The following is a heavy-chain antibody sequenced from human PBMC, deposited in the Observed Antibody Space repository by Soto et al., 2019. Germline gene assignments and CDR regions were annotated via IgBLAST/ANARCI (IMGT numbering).Heavy chain of an antibody. Sequence: QVQLVQSGAEVKKPGSSVKVSCKASGGTFSSYAISWVRQAPGQGLEWMGGIIPIFGTANYAQKFQGRVTITTDEYTSTAYMELSSLRSEDTAVYYCARDYYDSSGYYAPRYYYGMDVWGQGTTFTVSS. CDR3: ARDYYDSSGYYAPRYYYGMDV. CDR1: GGTFSSYA. CDR2: IIPIFGTA. J-gene: IGHJ6*02. V-gene: IGHV1-69*01. D-gene: IGHD3-22*01.